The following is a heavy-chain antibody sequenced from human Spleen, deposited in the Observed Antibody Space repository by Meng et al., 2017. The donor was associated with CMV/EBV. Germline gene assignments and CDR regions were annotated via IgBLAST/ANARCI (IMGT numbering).Heavy chain of an antibody. V-gene: IGHV3-23*01. D-gene: IGHD4-17*01. J-gene: IGHJ4*02. Sequence: AASGFTFSSYAMSWIRQAPGKGLEWVSAISGSGDSAYYEDSVKGRFTISRDNAKNSLYLQMNSLRAEDTAVYYCAKDLEYGDNSQDYWGQGTLVTVSS. CDR1: GFTFSSYA. CDR2: ISGSGDSA. CDR3: AKDLEYGDNSQDY.